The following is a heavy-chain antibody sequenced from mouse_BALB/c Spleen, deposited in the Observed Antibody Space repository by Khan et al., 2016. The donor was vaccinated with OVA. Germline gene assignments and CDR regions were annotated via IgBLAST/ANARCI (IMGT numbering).Heavy chain of an antibody. CDR3: ARLAYYYDSEGFAY. V-gene: IGHV5-6*01. CDR2: ISSGGSYT. D-gene: IGHD1-1*01. J-gene: IGHJ3*01. CDR1: GFTFSTYG. Sequence: EVELVESGGDLVKPEGSLKLSCAASGFTFSTYGMSWVRQTPDKRLEWVATISSGGSYTYYPDSVQGRLTISRDNAKNTLYLQMSSLKSEDTAMFYGARLAYYYDSEGFAYWGQGTLVTVSA.